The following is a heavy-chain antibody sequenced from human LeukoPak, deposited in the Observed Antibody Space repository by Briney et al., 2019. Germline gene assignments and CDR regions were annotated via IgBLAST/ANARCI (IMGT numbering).Heavy chain of an antibody. CDR3: AREGVLVVPDAPGLGSFDY. V-gene: IGHV4-39*02. D-gene: IGHD2-2*01. CDR1: GGSISSSSYY. CDR2: IYYSGSA. Sequence: SETLSLTCTVSGGSISSSSYYWGWIRQPPGQGLEWIGSIYYSGSAYYNPSLKSRVTISVDTSKNQFSLKLRSVTAADTAVYYCAREGVLVVPDAPGLGSFDYWGQGTLVTVSS. J-gene: IGHJ4*02.